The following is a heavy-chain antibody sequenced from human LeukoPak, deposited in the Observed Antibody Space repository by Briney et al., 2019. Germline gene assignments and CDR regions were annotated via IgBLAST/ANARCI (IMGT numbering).Heavy chain of an antibody. D-gene: IGHD2-2*01. CDR1: GYSFTSYW. J-gene: IGHJ4*02. CDR2: ISGSGGST. Sequence: GESLKISCKGSGYSFTSYWIGWVRQAPGKGLEWVSAISGSGGSTYYADSVKGRFTISRDNSKNTLYLQMNSLRAEDTAVYYCATPFYCSSTSCSLPFDYWGQGTLVTVSS. V-gene: IGHV3-23*01. CDR3: ATPFYCSSTSCSLPFDY.